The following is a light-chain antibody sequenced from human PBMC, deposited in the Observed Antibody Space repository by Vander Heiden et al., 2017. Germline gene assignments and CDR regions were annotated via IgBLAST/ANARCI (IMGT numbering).Light chain of an antibody. Sequence: DIQMTQSPSTLSASVGDRVTITCQASHDISNYLNWYQQKPGKAPKLLIYGASSLETGVPSRFSGSGSGADFTFTISSLQPKDIATYYCQQYDNLPITFGQGTRLEIK. CDR1: HDISNY. CDR3: QQYDNLPIT. CDR2: GAS. J-gene: IGKJ5*01. V-gene: IGKV1-33*01.